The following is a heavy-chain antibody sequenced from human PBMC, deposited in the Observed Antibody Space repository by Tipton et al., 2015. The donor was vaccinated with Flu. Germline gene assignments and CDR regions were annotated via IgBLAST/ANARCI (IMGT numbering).Heavy chain of an antibody. CDR1: GGSISGGNYY. V-gene: IGHV4-61*02. J-gene: IGHJ1*01. D-gene: IGHD3-9*01. Sequence: TLSLTCTVSGGSISGGNYYWSWIRQPAGEGLELIGRIYTTGSTEYSPSLKRRATISIDTSNNQFSLELTSVTAADTAMYYCVRSGEHTSLYVDFFQQWSQGTLVTASS. CDR2: IYTTGST. CDR3: VRSGEHTSLYVDFFQQ.